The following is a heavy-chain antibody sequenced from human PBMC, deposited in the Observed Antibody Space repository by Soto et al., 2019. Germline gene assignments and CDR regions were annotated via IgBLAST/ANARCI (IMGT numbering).Heavy chain of an antibody. CDR1: GFIFSTYG. J-gene: IGHJ4*02. V-gene: IGHV3-30*18. D-gene: IGHD4-17*01. Sequence: QVQLVESGGGVVQPGRSLRLSCAASGFIFSTYGMHWVRQAPGKGLEWLSVISYDGNNKYYADSVKGRFTISRDNSKNTLWLQMDSLRTEDTAVYYCAKDLLLTTIATVCDWGQGTLVTVSS. CDR3: AKDLLLTTIATVCD. CDR2: ISYDGNNK.